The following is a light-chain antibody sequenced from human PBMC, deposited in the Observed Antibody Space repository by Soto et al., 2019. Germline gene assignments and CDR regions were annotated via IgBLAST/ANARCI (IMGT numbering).Light chain of an antibody. J-gene: IGLJ1*01. Sequence: SVLAQPASVSGSPGQSIAISCTGTSSDVGSYNSVSWYQQYPGKAPTLMIHDVSDRPSGVSIRFSGSKSGNTASLSISGLQAEDEADYYCSSFTSSSSYVFGSGTKVTV. CDR2: DVS. V-gene: IGLV2-14*03. CDR1: SSDVGSYNS. CDR3: SSFTSSSSYV.